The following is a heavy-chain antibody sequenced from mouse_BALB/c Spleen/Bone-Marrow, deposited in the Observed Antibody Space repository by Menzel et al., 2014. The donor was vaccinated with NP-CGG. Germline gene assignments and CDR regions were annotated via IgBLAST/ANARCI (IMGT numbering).Heavy chain of an antibody. CDR3: TRRPLQANSYFDC. Sequence: EVMLVESGGDLVKPGGSLKLSRVASGFTFSSYGMSWVRQTPDKRLEWVATISSGGSSTYYPASVKGRFTISRDNAKSTLYLQMSSLNSEDTAMYYCTRRPLQANSYFDCWGQGTTLTVSS. D-gene: IGHD3-2*02. CDR2: ISSGGSST. J-gene: IGHJ2*01. CDR1: GFTFSSYG. V-gene: IGHV5-6*02.